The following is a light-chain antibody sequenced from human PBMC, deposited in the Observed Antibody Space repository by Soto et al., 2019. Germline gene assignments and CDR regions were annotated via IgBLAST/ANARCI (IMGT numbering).Light chain of an antibody. Sequence: EIVMTQSPATLSVSPGERATLSCRASQSVSSNLAWYQQKPGPAPRLLIYGASTRATGIPARFSGSGSGTDFTLTISSLQSEDFAVYYCQQYNNWPPFTFGPGTKVDIK. CDR1: QSVSSN. V-gene: IGKV3-15*01. J-gene: IGKJ3*01. CDR2: GAS. CDR3: QQYNNWPPFT.